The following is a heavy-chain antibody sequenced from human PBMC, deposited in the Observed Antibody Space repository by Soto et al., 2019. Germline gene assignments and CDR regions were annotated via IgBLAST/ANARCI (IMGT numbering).Heavy chain of an antibody. CDR3: AKGHRNSGWYFGAFEI. D-gene: IGHD6-13*01. J-gene: IGHJ3*02. CDR2: ISYDGKKK. V-gene: IGHV3-30*18. CDR1: GSTVSSYV. Sequence: GGSLRLSCEESGSTVSSYVMHWVRQSPGKGLEWLAFISYDGKKKFYADSVKGRFTMSRDDSLYLQMDSLRVEDTAMYYCAKGHRNSGWYFGAFEIWGQGTMVTVS.